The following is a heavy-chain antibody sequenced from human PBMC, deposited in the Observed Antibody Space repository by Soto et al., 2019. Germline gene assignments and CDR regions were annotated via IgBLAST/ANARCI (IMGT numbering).Heavy chain of an antibody. V-gene: IGHV4-34*01. Sequence: SETLSLTCAVYGGSFSGYYWSWIRQPPGKGLEWIGEINHSGSTNYNPSLKSRVTISVDTSKNQFSLKLSSVTAADTAVYYCAREKVVVAALFFDYWGQGTLVTVSS. CDR2: INHSGST. J-gene: IGHJ4*02. CDR1: GGSFSGYY. D-gene: IGHD2-15*01. CDR3: AREKVVVAALFFDY.